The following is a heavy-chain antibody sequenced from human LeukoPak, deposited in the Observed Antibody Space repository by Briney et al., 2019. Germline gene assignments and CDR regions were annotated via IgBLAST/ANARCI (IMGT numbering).Heavy chain of an antibody. J-gene: IGHJ4*02. CDR1: GFTVSTYY. D-gene: IGHD3-10*01. V-gene: IGHV3-66*01. Sequence: GGSLRLSCAVSGFTVSTYYMSWVRQVPGKGLEWVSVIYSGGSTYYADSVKGRFTISRDNSKNTLYLQMNSLRAEDTAVYYSAKDYYGSGSYLSPNGYYFDYWGQGTLVTVSS. CDR3: AKDYYGSGSYLSPNGYYFDY. CDR2: IYSGGST.